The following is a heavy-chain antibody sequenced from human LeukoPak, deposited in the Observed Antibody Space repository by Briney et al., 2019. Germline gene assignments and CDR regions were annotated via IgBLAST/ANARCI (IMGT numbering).Heavy chain of an antibody. CDR3: ARGGGYYGSGRLYYFDY. Sequence: SGTLSLTCAVSGGSISSSNWWSWVRQPPGKGLEWSGEIVHSGSTNYNPSLKSRVTISVDRSKNQFSLKLSSVTAADTAVYYCARGGGYYGSGRLYYFDYWGQGTLVTVSS. D-gene: IGHD3-10*01. J-gene: IGHJ4*02. V-gene: IGHV4-4*02. CDR2: IVHSGST. CDR1: GGSISSSNW.